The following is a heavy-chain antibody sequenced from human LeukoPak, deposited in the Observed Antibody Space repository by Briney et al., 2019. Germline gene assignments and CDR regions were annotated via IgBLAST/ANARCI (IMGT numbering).Heavy chain of an antibody. J-gene: IGHJ4*01. V-gene: IGHV3-66*01. Sequence: GGSLRLSCAASGFTFSSYAMSWVRQAPGRGLEWVSVIHSDGSTYYADSVKGRFTISRDNSKNTLYLEMNSLRAEDSAVYYCAREMGSNYWGQGTLVTVSS. CDR2: IHSDGST. D-gene: IGHD2-8*01. CDR3: AREMGSNY. CDR1: GFTFSSYA.